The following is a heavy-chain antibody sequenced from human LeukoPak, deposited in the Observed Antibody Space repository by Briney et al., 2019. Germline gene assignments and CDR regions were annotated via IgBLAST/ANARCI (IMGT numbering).Heavy chain of an antibody. D-gene: IGHD3-22*01. J-gene: IGHJ4*02. Sequence: GGSLRLSCAASGFTVSSNYMSWVRQAPGKGLEWVSVIYSGGSTYYADSVEGRFTISRDNSKNTLYLQMNSLRAEDTAVYYCARVREDYYDSSGYFDYWGQGTLVTVSS. V-gene: IGHV3-53*01. CDR3: ARVREDYYDSSGYFDY. CDR1: GFTVSSNY. CDR2: IYSGGST.